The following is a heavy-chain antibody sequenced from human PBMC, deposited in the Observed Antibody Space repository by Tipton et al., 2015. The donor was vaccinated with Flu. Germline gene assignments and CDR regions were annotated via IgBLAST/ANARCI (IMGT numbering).Heavy chain of an antibody. CDR3: AYLPTLMTQAHYGFDI. J-gene: IGHJ3*02. CDR1: GYIFNTYY. V-gene: IGHV1-46*02. Sequence: QLVQSGAEVKRPGASVSVSCKASGYIFNTYYIHWVRQAPGQGLEWMGIIDPSGDTTTYAQKFQGRVTMTRDTSTNTVNMEVTGLTSEDTAVYYCAYLPTLMTQAHYGFDIWGQGTMVTVS. D-gene: IGHD3-16*01. CDR2: IDPSGDTT.